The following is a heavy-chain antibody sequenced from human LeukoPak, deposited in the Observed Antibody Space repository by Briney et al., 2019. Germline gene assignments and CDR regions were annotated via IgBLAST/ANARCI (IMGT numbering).Heavy chain of an antibody. CDR2: ISAYNGNT. CDR3: ARDLGVIVVVPAAFDY. J-gene: IGHJ4*02. V-gene: IGHV1-18*01. Sequence: GASVKVSCKASGYTFTSYGISWVRQAPGQGLEWMGWISAYNGNTNYAQKLQGRVTMTTDTSTSTAYMELRILRSDDTAVYYCARDLGVIVVVPAAFDYWGQGTLVTVSS. CDR1: GYTFTSYG. D-gene: IGHD2-2*01.